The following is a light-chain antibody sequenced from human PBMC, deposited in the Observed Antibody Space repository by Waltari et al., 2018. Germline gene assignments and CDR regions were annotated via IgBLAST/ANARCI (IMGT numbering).Light chain of an antibody. V-gene: IGKV1-5*03. CDR1: QSISSW. J-gene: IGKJ4*01. Sequence: DIQMTQSPSTLSASVGDRVTITCRASQSISSWLAWYQQKPGKAPKILIYKASRLESGVPSRFSGSGSGTEFTLTISSLQPDDFATYYCQQYNSYSGLTFGGGTKVEIK. CDR3: QQYNSYSGLT. CDR2: KAS.